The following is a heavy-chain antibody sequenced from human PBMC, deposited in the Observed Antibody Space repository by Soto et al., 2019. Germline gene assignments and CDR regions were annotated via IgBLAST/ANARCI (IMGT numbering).Heavy chain of an antibody. CDR1: AGIPSAYK. Sequence: SQTLPHTCAVYAGIPSAYKWRWFRQPPGKGLEWIGEINHSGSTNYNPSLKSRVTISVDTSKNQFSLKLSSVTAADTAVYYCARGSVGVATTNFPYNWFDPWGQGTLVTVS. J-gene: IGHJ5*02. CDR2: INHSGST. D-gene: IGHD5-12*01. V-gene: IGHV4-34*01. CDR3: ARGSVGVATTNFPYNWFDP.